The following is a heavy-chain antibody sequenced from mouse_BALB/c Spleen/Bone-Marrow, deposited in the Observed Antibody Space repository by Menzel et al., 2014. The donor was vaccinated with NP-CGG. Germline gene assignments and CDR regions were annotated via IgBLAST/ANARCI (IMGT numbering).Heavy chain of an antibody. CDR2: INPKNGDT. V-gene: IGHV1-18*01. CDR1: GYTFTDYY. CDR3: VIGLRLYWYFDV. Sequence: VQLQQSGPELVKPGASVKMSCKASGYTFTDYYMEWVRQSHGKSLEWIGDINPKNGDTFYNQKFKDKATLTVDRSSSTAYMQLDSLTSEDSAAHYCVIGLRLYWYFDVWGAGTTVTVSS. J-gene: IGHJ1*01. D-gene: IGHD2-12*01.